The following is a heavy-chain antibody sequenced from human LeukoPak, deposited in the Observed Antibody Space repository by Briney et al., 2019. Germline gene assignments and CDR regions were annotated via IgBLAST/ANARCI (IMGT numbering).Heavy chain of an antibody. CDR2: IYYSGST. V-gene: IGHV4-59*08. CDR1: GGSISSYY. CDR3: ARSIVVAGIVSDYYYYAMDV. D-gene: IGHD6-19*01. J-gene: IGHJ6*02. Sequence: SEALSLTCIVSGGSISSYYWSWIRQPPGKGLEWIGYIYYSGSTTYNPSLKSRVTISLQTSKKQFSLKLSSVTAEDTAVYYCARSIVVAGIVSDYYYYAMDVWGQGTTVTVSS.